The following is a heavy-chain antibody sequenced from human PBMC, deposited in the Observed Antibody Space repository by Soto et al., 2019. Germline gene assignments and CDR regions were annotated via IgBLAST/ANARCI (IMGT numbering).Heavy chain of an antibody. CDR3: ARGNLPDRHWGDYYYMDV. V-gene: IGHV1-18*01. CDR1: GYTFTSHG. CDR2: ISAYNGNT. D-gene: IGHD7-27*01. Sequence: QVQLVQSGAEVKKPGASVKVSCKASGYTFTSHGISWVRQAPGQGLEWMGWISAYNGNTNYAQKLQGRVTMTTDTSTSTAYMELRSLRSDDTAVYYCARGNLPDRHWGDYYYMDVWGKGTTVTVSS. J-gene: IGHJ6*03.